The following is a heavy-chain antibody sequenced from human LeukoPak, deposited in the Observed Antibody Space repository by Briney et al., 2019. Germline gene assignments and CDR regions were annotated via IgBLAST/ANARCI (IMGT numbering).Heavy chain of an antibody. CDR3: ARVGSSFAFPFRVLDY. J-gene: IGHJ4*02. CDR1: GFTFSSYA. CDR2: ISYDGSNK. D-gene: IGHD6-6*01. Sequence: GGFLRLSCAASGFTFSSYAMHWVRQAPGKGLEWVAVISYDGSNKYYADSVKGRFTISRDNSKNTLYLQMNSLRAEDTAVYYCARVGSSFAFPFRVLDYWGQGTLVTVSS. V-gene: IGHV3-30-3*01.